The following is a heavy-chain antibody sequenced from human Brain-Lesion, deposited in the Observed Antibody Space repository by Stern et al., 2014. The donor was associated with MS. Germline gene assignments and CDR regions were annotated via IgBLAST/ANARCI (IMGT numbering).Heavy chain of an antibody. V-gene: IGHV1-2*04. D-gene: IGHD3-22*01. J-gene: IGHJ4*02. CDR3: ATYYYDSTCYNDF. CDR2: INPKSGGT. CDR1: GYTFTGYY. Sequence: VPLVESGAEVQKPGAPVKVSCKASGYTFTGYYMHWVRQAHGQGLERKGWINPKSGGTNYAQKFQGWVTMTRDTSINTAYMELSRLRSDDTAVYYCATYYYDSTCYNDFWGQGTLVTVSS.